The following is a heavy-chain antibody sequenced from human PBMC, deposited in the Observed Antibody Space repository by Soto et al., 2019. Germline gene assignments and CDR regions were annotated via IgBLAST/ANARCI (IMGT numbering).Heavy chain of an antibody. CDR2: ISSSSSTI. CDR1: GFTFSSYS. CDR3: ARGSRVARTQGSYWYFDL. D-gene: IGHD6-19*01. V-gene: IGHV3-48*02. Sequence: GGSLRLSCAASGFTFSSYSMNWVRQAPGKGLEWVSYISSSSSTIYYADSVKGRFTISRDNAKNSLYLQMNSLRDEDTAVYYCARGSRVARTQGSYWYFDLWGRGNLVTVSS. J-gene: IGHJ2*01.